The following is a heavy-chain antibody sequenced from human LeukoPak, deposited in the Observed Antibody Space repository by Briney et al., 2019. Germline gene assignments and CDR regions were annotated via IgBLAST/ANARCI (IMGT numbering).Heavy chain of an antibody. J-gene: IGHJ4*02. V-gene: IGHV3-7*01. CDR2: IKQDGSEK. Sequence: GGSLRLSCAASGFTFSSYWMSWVRQAPGKGLEWVANIKQDGSEKYYVDSVKGRFTISRDNAKNSLYLQMNSLRAEDTAVYYCARDKDRFLEWLGPVYWGQGTLVTVSS. CDR3: ARDKDRFLEWLGPVY. CDR1: GFTFSSYW. D-gene: IGHD3-3*01.